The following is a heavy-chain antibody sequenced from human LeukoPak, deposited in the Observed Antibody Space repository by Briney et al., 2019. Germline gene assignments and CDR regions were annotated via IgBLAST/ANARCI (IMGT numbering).Heavy chain of an antibody. CDR2: INHSGST. CDR3: ARSRNTLKYFDY. Sequence: PSETLSLTCAVYGGSFSGYYWSWIRQPPGKGLEWIGEINHSGSTNYNPSLKSRVTISVDTSKNQFSLKLSSVTAADTAVYYCARSRNTLKYFDYWGQGTLVTVSS. D-gene: IGHD1-14*01. V-gene: IGHV4-34*01. J-gene: IGHJ4*02. CDR1: GGSFSGYY.